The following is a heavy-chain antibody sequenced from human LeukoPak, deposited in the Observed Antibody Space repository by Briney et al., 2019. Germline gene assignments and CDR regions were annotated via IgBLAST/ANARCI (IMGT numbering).Heavy chain of an antibody. D-gene: IGHD3-10*01. V-gene: IGHV4-30-2*01. CDR2: IYHSGST. CDR1: GGSISSGGYS. Sequence: SETPSLTCAVSGGSISSGGYSWSWIRQPPGKGLEWIGYIYHSGSTYYNPSLKSRVTISVDRSMNQFSLKLSSVTAADTAVYYCARDSGHFDIWGQGTMVTVSS. J-gene: IGHJ3*02. CDR3: ARDSGHFDI.